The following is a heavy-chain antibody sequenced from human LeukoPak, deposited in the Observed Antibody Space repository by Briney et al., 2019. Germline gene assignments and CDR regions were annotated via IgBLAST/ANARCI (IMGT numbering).Heavy chain of an antibody. D-gene: IGHD1-1*01. CDR1: GFTFSDYD. J-gene: IGHJ4*02. CDR2: IGTAGDT. CDR3: VRVAKERVGGVYYFDY. Sequence: GGSLRLSCAASGFTFSDYDMHWVRQATGKGLEWVSAIGTAGDTYYTGSVKGRFTNSRENAKNSLYLQMNSLRAGDTAVYYCVRVAKERVGGVYYFDYWGQGTPVTVSS. V-gene: IGHV3-13*01.